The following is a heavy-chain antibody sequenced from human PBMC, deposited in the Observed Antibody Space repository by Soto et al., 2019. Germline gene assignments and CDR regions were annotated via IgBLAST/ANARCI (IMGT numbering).Heavy chain of an antibody. CDR3: ARLEGLATISYYFDY. D-gene: IGHD3-9*01. CDR1: GGSDSSSNYY. V-gene: IGHV4-39*01. J-gene: IGHJ4*02. CDR2: IYYSGST. Sequence: QLQLQESGPGLVKPSETLSLTCTVSGGSDSSSNYYWGWIRQSPEKGLEWIGSIYYSGSTYYNPSLESRVTISVDKSKNQFSLKVISVTAADTAVYYCARLEGLATISYYFDYWGQGTLVTVSS.